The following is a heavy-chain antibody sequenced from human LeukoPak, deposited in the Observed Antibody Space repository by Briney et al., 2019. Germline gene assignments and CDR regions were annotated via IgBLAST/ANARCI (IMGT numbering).Heavy chain of an antibody. CDR1: GFTFSSYA. CDR2: ISGSGGST. CDR3: AKDLSYGMDV. V-gene: IGHV3-23*01. Sequence: GGSLRLSCAASGFTFSSYAMSWVRQAAGQGLVWVSHISGSGGSTYYADSVKGRFTISRDNSKNTLYLQMNSLRAEDTAVYHCAKDLSYGMDVWGQGTTVTVSS. J-gene: IGHJ6*02.